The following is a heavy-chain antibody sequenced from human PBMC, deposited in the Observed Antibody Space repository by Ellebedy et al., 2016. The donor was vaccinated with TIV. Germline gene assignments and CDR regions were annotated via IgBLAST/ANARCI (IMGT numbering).Heavy chain of an antibody. Sequence: SETLSLTXTVSGGSISSYYWSWIRQPPGKGLEWIGYIYYSGSTNYNPSLKSRVTISVDTSKNQFSLKLSSVTAADTAVYYCARVPPGLLWFGDEDVWGQGTTVTVSS. J-gene: IGHJ6*02. V-gene: IGHV4-59*01. CDR2: IYYSGST. CDR1: GGSISSYY. D-gene: IGHD3-10*01. CDR3: ARVPPGLLWFGDEDV.